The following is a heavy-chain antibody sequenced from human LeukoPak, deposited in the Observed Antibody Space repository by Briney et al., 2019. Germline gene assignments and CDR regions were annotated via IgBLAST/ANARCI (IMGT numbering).Heavy chain of an antibody. D-gene: IGHD5-24*01. V-gene: IGHV4-59*01. Sequence: SETLSLTCTVSGDSMSSYYWSWIRQPPGKGLEWIGCIYYSGSTNYNPSLKSRVTISVDTSKNQFSLKLSSVTAADTAVYYCARNYNYRNRAFHIWGQGTMVTVSS. J-gene: IGHJ3*02. CDR3: ARNYNYRNRAFHI. CDR1: GDSMSSYY. CDR2: IYYSGST.